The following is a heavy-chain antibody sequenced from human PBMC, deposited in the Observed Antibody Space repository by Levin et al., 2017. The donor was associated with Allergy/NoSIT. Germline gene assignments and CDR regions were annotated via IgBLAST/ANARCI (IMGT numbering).Heavy chain of an antibody. J-gene: IGHJ4*02. CDR1: GFTFTSYG. CDR3: AKCRRVDGNSDSHFGN. Sequence: GGSLRLSCAASGFTFTSYGMTWVRQAPGKGLEWVSTISGGGITFYGDPVKGRFTISRDNSMDTLFLQMNSLRAEDTAVYFCAKCRRVDGNSDSHFGNWGQGTLVTVSS. CDR2: ISGGGIT. V-gene: IGHV3-23*01. D-gene: IGHD5-24*01.